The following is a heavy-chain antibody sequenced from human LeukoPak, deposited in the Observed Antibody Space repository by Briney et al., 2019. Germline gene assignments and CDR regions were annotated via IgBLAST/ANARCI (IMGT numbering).Heavy chain of an antibody. CDR3: TRDPEVPMDV. CDR2: INQDGSET. Sequence: PGGSLRLSCAASGFTFSSYYISWVRQAPGKGLEWVANINQDGSETHCVDSVKGRFTISRDNAKKSLYLQMNSLRAEDTAVYYCTRDPEVPMDVWGQGTTVTVSS. CDR1: GFTFSSYY. J-gene: IGHJ6*02. V-gene: IGHV3-7*01. D-gene: IGHD2-2*01.